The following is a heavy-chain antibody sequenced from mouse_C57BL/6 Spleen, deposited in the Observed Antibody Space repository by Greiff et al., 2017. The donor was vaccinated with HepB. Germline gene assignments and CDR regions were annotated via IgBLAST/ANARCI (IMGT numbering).Heavy chain of an antibody. CDR2: IDPETGGT. J-gene: IGHJ3*01. V-gene: IGHV1-15*01. CDR1: GYTFTDYE. Sequence: QVQLKQSGAELVRPGASVTLSCKASGYTFTDYEMHWVKQTPVHGLEWIGAIDPETGGTAYNQKFKGKAILTADKSSSTAYMELRSLTSEDSAVYYCTRYYGSYWFAYWGQGTLVTVSA. CDR3: TRYYGSYWFAY. D-gene: IGHD1-1*01.